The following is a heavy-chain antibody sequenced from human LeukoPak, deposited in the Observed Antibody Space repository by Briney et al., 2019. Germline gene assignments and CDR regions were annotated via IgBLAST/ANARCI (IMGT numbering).Heavy chain of an antibody. CDR3: AREVVAALHFDY. CDR2: ISSSSSYI. V-gene: IGHV3-21*01. Sequence: GGSLRLSCAASGFTFSSYSMNWVRQAPGKGLEWVSSISSSSSYIYYADSVKGRFTISRDNAKNSLYLQMNSLRAEDTAVYYCAREVVAALHFDYWGQGTLVTVSS. CDR1: GFTFSSYS. D-gene: IGHD2-15*01. J-gene: IGHJ4*02.